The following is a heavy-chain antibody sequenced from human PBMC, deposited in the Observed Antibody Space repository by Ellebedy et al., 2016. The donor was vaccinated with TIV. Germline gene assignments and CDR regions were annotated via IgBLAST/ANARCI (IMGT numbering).Heavy chain of an antibody. Sequence: PGGSLRLSCAASGFTFSSYAMSWVRQAPGKGLEWVSAISGSGGSTYYADYVKGRFTISRDNSKNTLYLQMNSLRAEDTAVYYCAKGSDYYDSNGYSTDFGYWGQGTLVTVSS. CDR2: ISGSGGST. V-gene: IGHV3-23*01. J-gene: IGHJ4*02. D-gene: IGHD3-22*01. CDR1: GFTFSSYA. CDR3: AKGSDYYDSNGYSTDFGY.